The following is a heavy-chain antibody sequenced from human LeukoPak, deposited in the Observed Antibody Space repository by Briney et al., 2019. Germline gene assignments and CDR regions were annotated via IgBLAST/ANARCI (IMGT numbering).Heavy chain of an antibody. V-gene: IGHV3-30-3*01. CDR1: GFTFSSYA. CDR2: ISYDGSNK. Sequence: PGGSLRLSCAASGFTFSSYAMHWVRQAPGKGLEWVAVISYDGSNKYYADSVKGRFTISRDNSKNTLYLQMNSLRAGDTAVYYCARGSNYYDSSGYLYYFDYWGQGTLVTVSS. D-gene: IGHD3-22*01. CDR3: ARGSNYYDSSGYLYYFDY. J-gene: IGHJ4*02.